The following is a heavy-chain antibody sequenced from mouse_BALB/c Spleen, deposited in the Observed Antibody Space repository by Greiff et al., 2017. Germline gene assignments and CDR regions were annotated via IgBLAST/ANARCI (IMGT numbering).Heavy chain of an antibody. Sequence: EVMLVESGGDLVKPGGSLKLSCAASGFTFSSYGMSWVRQTPDKRLEWVATISSGGSYTYYPDSVKGRFTISRDNAKNTLYLQMSSLKSEDTAMYYCADLTTALDYWGQGTTLTVSS. CDR1: GFTFSSYG. V-gene: IGHV5-6*01. CDR2: ISSGGSYT. D-gene: IGHD1-2*01. J-gene: IGHJ2*01. CDR3: ADLTTALDY.